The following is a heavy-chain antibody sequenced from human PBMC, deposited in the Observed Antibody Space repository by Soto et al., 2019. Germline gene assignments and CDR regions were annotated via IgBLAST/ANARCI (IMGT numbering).Heavy chain of an antibody. CDR3: ARTRSFTLGFYYDGMDV. V-gene: IGHV5-51*03. CDR2: IYPGDSDT. J-gene: IGHJ6*02. D-gene: IGHD6-6*01. Sequence: GESLKLSWHGSGYSFASYWIGWVRPLPGKDLEWMGIIYPGDSDTRYSPSFQGQVTISADKSLRTAYLQWTSLKASDTALYYCARTRSFTLGFYYDGMDVWGQGTTVPVS. CDR1: GYSFASYW.